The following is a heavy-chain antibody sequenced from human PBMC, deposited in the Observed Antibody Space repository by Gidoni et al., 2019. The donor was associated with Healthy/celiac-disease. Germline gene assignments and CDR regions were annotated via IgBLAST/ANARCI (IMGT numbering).Heavy chain of an antibody. CDR1: GFPFSSYA. CDR3: AKEGGYRRFFDY. D-gene: IGHD4-4*01. Sequence: EVQLAEPGGGLVQPGGSLIPSCAASGFPFSSYAMRWVRQAPGKGLEWVSAINGSGGSTYYADSVKGRFTISKDNSKNTLYLQMNSLRAEDTAVYYCAKEGGYRRFFDYWGQGTLVTVSS. J-gene: IGHJ4*02. V-gene: IGHV3-23*04. CDR2: INGSGGST.